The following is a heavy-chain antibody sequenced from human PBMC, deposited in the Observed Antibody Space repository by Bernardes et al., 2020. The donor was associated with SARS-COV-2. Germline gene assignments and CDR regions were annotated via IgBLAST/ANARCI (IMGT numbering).Heavy chain of an antibody. J-gene: IGHJ5*01. D-gene: IGHD4-17*01. V-gene: IGHV3-33*01. CDR1: GFTFRDYT. CDR2: IWHDGSRE. Sequence: GGALILSCAAPGFTFRDYTMHWVRQAPGPGLEWVAVIWHDGSREYYVDSVKGRFAISRDNSNNTLYLQMNNLRVEDTALYRCATEDGEWLESWGQGTLVTVSS. CDR3: ATEDGEWLES.